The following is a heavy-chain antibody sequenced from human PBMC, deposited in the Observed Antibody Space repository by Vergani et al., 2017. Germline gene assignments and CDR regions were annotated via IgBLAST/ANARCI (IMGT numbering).Heavy chain of an antibody. J-gene: IGHJ6*02. CDR3: AKDSSWAYGMDV. D-gene: IGHD1-26*01. Sequence: EVQLLESGGGLVQPGGSLRLSCAASGFTFSSCAMSWVRQAPGKGLEWVSSISGTDGRTYYADSVKGRFTISRDNSKNTLYLQMNSLRAEDTAVYYCAKDSSWAYGMDVWGQGTTVTVSS. V-gene: IGHV3-23*01. CDR1: GFTFSSCA. CDR2: ISGTDGRT.